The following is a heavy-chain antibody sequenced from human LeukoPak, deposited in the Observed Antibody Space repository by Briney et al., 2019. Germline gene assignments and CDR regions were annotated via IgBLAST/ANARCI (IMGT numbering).Heavy chain of an antibody. D-gene: IGHD2-2*01. CDR1: GFTFCDYS. CDR2: IGISSGNT. Sequence: GGSLRLSCAASGFTFCDYSMNWVRQAPGNGLEWISYIGISSGNTKYADSVKGRFTISGDKAKNSLYLQMYSLRVEDTAVYYCARDTKYAFDKWGQGTLDTVSS. CDR3: ARDTKYAFDK. J-gene: IGHJ4*02. V-gene: IGHV3-48*01.